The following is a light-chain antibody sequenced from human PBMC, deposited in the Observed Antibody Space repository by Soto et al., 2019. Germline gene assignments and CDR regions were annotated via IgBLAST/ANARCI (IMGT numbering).Light chain of an antibody. CDR2: KVS. V-gene: IGKV2-30*02. Sequence: DVVLTQAPLSLSVTPGQPASMSCRSSQSLVHRDGNTYLSWFRQRPGQSPRRLIYKVSNREAGVPDRFSGSGSGTDFTLRISRVEAEDVGLYYCMQGSHWPPITFGQGTRLEIK. CDR3: MQGSHWPPIT. CDR1: QSLVHRDGNTY. J-gene: IGKJ5*01.